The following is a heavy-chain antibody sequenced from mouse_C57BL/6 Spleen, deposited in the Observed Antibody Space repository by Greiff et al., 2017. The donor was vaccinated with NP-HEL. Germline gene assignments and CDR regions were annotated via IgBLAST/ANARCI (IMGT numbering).Heavy chain of an antibody. CDR3: ARGGIYEGYYGGY. CDR1: GYTFTSYW. CDR2: IDPSDSYT. Sequence: QVQLQQPGAELVMPGASVKLSCKASGYTFTSYWMHWVKQRPGQGLEWIGEIDPSDSYTNYNQKFKGKSTLTVDKSSSTAYVQLSSLTSEDSAVYYCARGGIYEGYYGGYWGQGTTLTVSS. D-gene: IGHD2-3*01. J-gene: IGHJ2*01. V-gene: IGHV1-69*01.